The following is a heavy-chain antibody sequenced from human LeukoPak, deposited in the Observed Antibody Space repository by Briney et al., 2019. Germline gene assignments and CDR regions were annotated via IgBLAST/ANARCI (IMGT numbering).Heavy chain of an antibody. J-gene: IGHJ6*02. Sequence: HAGRSLRLSCAASGFTFDDYAMHWVRQAPGKGLEWVSGISWNSGSIGYADSVKGRFTISRDNAENSLYLQMNSLRAEDTAVYYCARDPRGSISGSYRYGMDIWGQGTTVTVSS. CDR3: ARDPRGSISGSYRYGMDI. D-gene: IGHD2-15*01. CDR1: GFTFDDYA. V-gene: IGHV3-9*01. CDR2: ISWNSGSI.